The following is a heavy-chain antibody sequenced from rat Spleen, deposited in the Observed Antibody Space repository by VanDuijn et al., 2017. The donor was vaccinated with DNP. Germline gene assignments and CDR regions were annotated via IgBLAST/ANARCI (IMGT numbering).Heavy chain of an antibody. CDR3: ARLETGSYFDY. CDR2: ISYFGDNT. CDR1: GFTFSDYY. J-gene: IGHJ2*01. D-gene: IGHD5-1*01. Sequence: EVQLVESGGGLVQPGRSLKLSCAASGFTFSDYYMAWVRQAPKKGLKWVAYISYFGDNTYSGDSVKGRFTISRDNAKSSLYLQMDSLRSEDTATYYWARLETGSYFDYWGQGVMVTVSS. V-gene: IGHV5-20*01.